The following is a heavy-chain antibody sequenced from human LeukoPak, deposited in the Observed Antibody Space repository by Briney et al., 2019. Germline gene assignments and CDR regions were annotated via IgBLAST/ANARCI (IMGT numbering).Heavy chain of an antibody. Sequence: GGSLRLSCAASGFTVSGNYMSWVRQAPGKGLEWVSVIYSGGSTYYADSVKGRFTISRDNSKNTLYLQMNSLRAEDTAVYYCARDGSYSVGAFDIWGQGTMVTVSS. V-gene: IGHV3-53*01. J-gene: IGHJ3*02. D-gene: IGHD1-26*01. CDR3: ARDGSYSVGAFDI. CDR2: IYSGGST. CDR1: GFTVSGNY.